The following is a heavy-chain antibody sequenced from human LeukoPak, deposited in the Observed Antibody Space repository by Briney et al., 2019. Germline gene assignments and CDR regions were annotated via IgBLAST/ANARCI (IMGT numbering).Heavy chain of an antibody. V-gene: IGHV3-64*01. CDR3: AGGYVLLDY. J-gene: IGHJ4*02. CDR2: IATNGGST. CDR1: GFTFSTYA. D-gene: IGHD2/OR15-2a*01. Sequence: SGGSLRLSCAASGFTFSTYAMHWVRQAPGKGLEYVSAIATNGGSTYYANSVKGRFTISRDNSKNTLYLQMGSLRAEDMAVYYCAGGYVLLDYWGQGTLVTVSS.